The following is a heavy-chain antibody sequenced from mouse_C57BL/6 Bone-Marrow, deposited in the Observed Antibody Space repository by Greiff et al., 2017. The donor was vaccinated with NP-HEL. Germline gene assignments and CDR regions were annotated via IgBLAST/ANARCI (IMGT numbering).Heavy chain of an antibody. Sequence: EVQLQESGAELVRPGASVKLSCTASGFNIKDDYMHWVKRRPEQGLEWIGWIDPENGDTEYASKFQGKATITADTSSNTAYLQLSSLTSEDTAVYYCTSEGAMDYWGQGTSVTVSS. CDR3: TSEGAMDY. CDR1: GFNIKDDY. V-gene: IGHV14-4*01. J-gene: IGHJ4*01. CDR2: IDPENGDT.